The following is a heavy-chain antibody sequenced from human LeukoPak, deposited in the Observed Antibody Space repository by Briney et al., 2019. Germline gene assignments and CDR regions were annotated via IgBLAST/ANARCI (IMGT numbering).Heavy chain of an antibody. CDR2: IYHSGST. V-gene: IGHV4-30-2*01. D-gene: IGHD3-10*01. Sequence: PSQTLSLTCTVSGGSISSGGYYWSWIRQPPGKGLEWIGYIYHSGSTYYNPSLKSRVTISVDTSKNQFSLKLSSVTAADTAVYYCARGVYGSGSYDWFDPWGQGTLVTVSS. CDR3: ARGVYGSGSYDWFDP. CDR1: GGSISSGGYY. J-gene: IGHJ5*02.